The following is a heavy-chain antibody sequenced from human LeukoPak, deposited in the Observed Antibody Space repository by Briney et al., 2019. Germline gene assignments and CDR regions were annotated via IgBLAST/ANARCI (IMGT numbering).Heavy chain of an antibody. J-gene: IGHJ4*02. V-gene: IGHV3-21*01. CDR3: ARESMTVTDY. D-gene: IGHD4-17*01. CDR2: ISSSSSYI. Sequence: GGSLRLSCAASGFTFSSYSMNWVRQAPGKGLEWVSSISSSSSYIYYADSVKGRFTISRDDAKNSLYLQMNSLRAEDTAVYYCARESMTVTDYWGQGTLVTVSS. CDR1: GFTFSSYS.